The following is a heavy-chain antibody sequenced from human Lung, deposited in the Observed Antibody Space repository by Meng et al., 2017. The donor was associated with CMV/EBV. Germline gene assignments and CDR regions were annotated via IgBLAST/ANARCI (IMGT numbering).Heavy chain of an antibody. CDR1: GFTFREYW. CDR2: IKPDGSDT. D-gene: IGHD6-6*01. CDR3: FARPIDY. J-gene: IGHJ4*02. V-gene: IGHV3-7*01. Sequence: GESLKISCIVSGFTFREYWMNWVRQATGKGLEWLASIKPDGSDTYYVDSVKGRFTISRDNAKNSVHLKMNSLRAEDTAVYYCFARPIDYWGQG.